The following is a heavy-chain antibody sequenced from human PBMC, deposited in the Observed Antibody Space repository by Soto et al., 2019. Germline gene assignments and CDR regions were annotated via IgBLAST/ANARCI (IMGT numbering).Heavy chain of an antibody. Sequence: SETLSLTCAVSGGSISSSNWWSWVRQPPGKGLEWIGEIYHSGSTNYNPSLKSRVTISVDKSKNQFSLKLSSVTAADTAVYYCARYGYCSSTSCYGSDYFDYWGQGTLVTVSS. D-gene: IGHD2-2*01. CDR1: GGSISSSNW. J-gene: IGHJ4*02. CDR2: IYHSGST. V-gene: IGHV4-4*02. CDR3: ARYGYCSSTSCYGSDYFDY.